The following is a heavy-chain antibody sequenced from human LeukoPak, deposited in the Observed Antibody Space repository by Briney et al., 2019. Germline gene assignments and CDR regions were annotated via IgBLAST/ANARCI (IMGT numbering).Heavy chain of an antibody. CDR2: ISGSGGST. D-gene: IGHD1-26*01. V-gene: IGHV3-23*01. CDR3: AKDPPNRYSGSYYDYYGMDA. Sequence: PGGSLRLSCAASGFTFSSYAMSWVRQAPGKGLEWVSAISGSGGSTYYADSVKGRFTISRDNSKNTLYLQMNSLRAEDTAVYYCAKDPPNRYSGSYYDYYGMDAWGQGTTVTVSS. J-gene: IGHJ6*02. CDR1: GFTFSSYA.